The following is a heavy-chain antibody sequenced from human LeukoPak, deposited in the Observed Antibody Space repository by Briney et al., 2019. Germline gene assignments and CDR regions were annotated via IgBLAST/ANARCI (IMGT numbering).Heavy chain of an antibody. V-gene: IGHV3-7*01. D-gene: IGHD6-13*01. CDR1: GLTFSNYR. CDR3: AREDSSSWQRGFDY. Sequence: QPGGSLRLSCAASGLTFSNYRMTWVRQAPGEGLEWVANIKQDGSEKYYVDSVKGRFTISRDNAKNSLYLQMNSLRAEDTAVYYCAREDSSSWQRGFDYWGQGTLVTVSS. CDR2: IKQDGSEK. J-gene: IGHJ4*02.